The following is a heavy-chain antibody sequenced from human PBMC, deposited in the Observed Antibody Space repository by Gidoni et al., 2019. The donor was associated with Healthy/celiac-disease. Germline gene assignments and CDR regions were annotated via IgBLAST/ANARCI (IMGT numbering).Heavy chain of an antibody. CDR3: AKDEERGAVAGTGYFDY. V-gene: IGHV3-30*18. CDR2: ISYDGSNK. D-gene: IGHD6-19*01. CDR1: GFTFSSYG. J-gene: IGHJ4*02. Sequence: QVQLVESGGGVVQPGRSLRLSCAASGFTFSSYGMHWVRQAPGKGLEWVAVISYDGSNKYYADSVKGRFTISRDNSKNTLYLQMNSLRAEDTAVYYCAKDEERGAVAGTGYFDYWGQGTLVTVSS.